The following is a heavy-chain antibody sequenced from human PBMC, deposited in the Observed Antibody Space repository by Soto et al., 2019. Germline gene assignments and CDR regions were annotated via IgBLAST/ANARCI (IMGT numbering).Heavy chain of an antibody. J-gene: IGHJ4*02. V-gene: IGHV3-30-3*01. CDR3: ARGPSSLTRFDY. CDR1: GFTFSSYA. Sequence: PGGSLSLSCAASGFTFSSYAMHWVCQAPGKGLEWVAVISYDGSNKYYADSVKGRFTISRDNSKNTLYLQMNSLRAKDTAIYYCARGPSSLTRFDYWGQGTLVTVSS. D-gene: IGHD2-2*01. CDR2: ISYDGSNK.